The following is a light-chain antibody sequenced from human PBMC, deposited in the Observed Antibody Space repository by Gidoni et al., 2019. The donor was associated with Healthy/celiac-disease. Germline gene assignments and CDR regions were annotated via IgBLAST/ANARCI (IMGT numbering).Light chain of an antibody. CDR1: SLRSYY. V-gene: IGLV3-19*01. J-gene: IGLJ2*01. CDR3: NSRDSSGNHLVV. CDR2: SKN. Sequence: SSELTQDPAVSVALGQTVRITCPGDSLRSYYASWYQQKPGQAPVLVIYSKNNRPSGIPDRFSGSSSGNTASLTITGAQAEDEADYYCNSRDSSGNHLVVFGGGTKLTVL.